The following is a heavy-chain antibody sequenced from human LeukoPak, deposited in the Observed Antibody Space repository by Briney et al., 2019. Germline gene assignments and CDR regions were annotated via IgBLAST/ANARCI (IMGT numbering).Heavy chain of an antibody. Sequence: SETLSLTCTVSGGSISSFYWSWIRQPPGKGLEWIGCVYYSGSTNSNPSLKSRVTISVDTSKNQFSLKLSSVTAADTAVYYCARDLVTSGFYYGMDVWGQGTTVTVSS. CDR3: ARDLVTSGFYYGMDV. V-gene: IGHV4-59*01. CDR1: GGSISSFY. CDR2: VYYSGST. J-gene: IGHJ6*02.